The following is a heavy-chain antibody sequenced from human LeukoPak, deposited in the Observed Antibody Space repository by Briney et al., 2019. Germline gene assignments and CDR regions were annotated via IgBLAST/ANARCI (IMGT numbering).Heavy chain of an antibody. Sequence: PGGSLRLSCAASGFTFSSYAMSWVRQAPGKGLEWVSAISGSGGSTYYADSVKGRFTISRDNSKNTLYLQMNSLRAEDTAVYYCAKWGRIAVADTRGFDYWGQGTLVTVSS. V-gene: IGHV3-23*01. D-gene: IGHD6-19*01. J-gene: IGHJ4*02. CDR3: AKWGRIAVADTRGFDY. CDR1: GFTFSSYA. CDR2: ISGSGGST.